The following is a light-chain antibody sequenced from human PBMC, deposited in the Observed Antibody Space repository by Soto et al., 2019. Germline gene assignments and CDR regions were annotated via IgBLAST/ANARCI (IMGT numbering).Light chain of an antibody. J-gene: IGKJ4*01. CDR2: DAS. V-gene: IGKV1-33*01. Sequence: DIQMTQSPSSLSASVGDRVTITCQASRDIRKYLKWYQQKPGKAPKLLIYDASNLETGVTSRFSGSVSGTDFTFTISSLQSEDIATYYCQQYHTLVSFGGGTKVEIK. CDR1: RDIRKY. CDR3: QQYHTLVS.